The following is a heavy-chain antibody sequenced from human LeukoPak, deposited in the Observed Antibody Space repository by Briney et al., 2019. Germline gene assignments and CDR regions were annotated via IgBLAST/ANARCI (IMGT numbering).Heavy chain of an antibody. CDR3: AKEGGYSGSYSGILYYFDY. V-gene: IGHV3-30*02. D-gene: IGHD1-26*01. Sequence: QPGGSLRLSCAASGFTFSSYGMHWVRQAPGKGLEWVAFIRYDGSNKYYADSVKGRFTISRDNSKNTLYLQMNSLRAEDTAVYYCAKEGGYSGSYSGILYYFDYWGQGTLVTVSS. J-gene: IGHJ4*02. CDR1: GFTFSSYG. CDR2: IRYDGSNK.